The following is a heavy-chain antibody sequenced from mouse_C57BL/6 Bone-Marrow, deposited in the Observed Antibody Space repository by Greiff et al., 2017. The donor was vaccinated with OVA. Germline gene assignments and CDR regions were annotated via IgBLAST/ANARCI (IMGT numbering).Heavy chain of an antibody. V-gene: IGHV1-59*01. J-gene: IGHJ1*03. CDR1: GYTFTSYW. CDR3: ARFYYGSSHWYFDV. Sequence: QVQLQQPGAELVRPGTSVMLSCKASGYTFTSYWMHWVKQRPGQGLEWIGVIDPSDSYTNYNQKFKGKATLTVDTSSSTAYMQLSSLTSEDSAVYYCARFYYGSSHWYFDVWGTGTTVTVSS. D-gene: IGHD1-1*01. CDR2: IDPSDSYT.